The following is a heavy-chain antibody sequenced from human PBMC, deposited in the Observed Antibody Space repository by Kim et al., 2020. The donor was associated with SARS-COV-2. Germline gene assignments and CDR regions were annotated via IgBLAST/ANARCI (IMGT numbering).Heavy chain of an antibody. D-gene: IGHD6-6*01. Sequence: SVKVSCKASGGTFSSYAISWVRQAPGQGLEWMGGIIPIFGTANYAQKFQGRVTITADESTSTAYMELSSLRSEDTAVYYCARGAVPYSSSSYFDYWGQGTLVTVSS. J-gene: IGHJ4*02. V-gene: IGHV1-69*13. CDR1: GGTFSSYA. CDR2: IIPIFGTA. CDR3: ARGAVPYSSSSYFDY.